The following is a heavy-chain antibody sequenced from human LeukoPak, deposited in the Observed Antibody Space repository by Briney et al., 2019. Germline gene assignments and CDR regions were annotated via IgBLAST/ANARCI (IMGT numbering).Heavy chain of an antibody. CDR2: IYSGGTT. V-gene: IGHV3-53*01. D-gene: IGHD4/OR15-4a*01. CDR3: ARRAGAYSHPYDY. J-gene: IGHJ4*02. CDR1: GFTVSGNY. Sequence: GGSLRLSCAVSGFTVSGNYMSWVRQAPGKGLEWVSLIYSGGTTYYADSVKGRFTISRVNSKNTLYLQMNSLRAEDTAVYYCARRAGAYSHPYDYWGQGTLVTVSS.